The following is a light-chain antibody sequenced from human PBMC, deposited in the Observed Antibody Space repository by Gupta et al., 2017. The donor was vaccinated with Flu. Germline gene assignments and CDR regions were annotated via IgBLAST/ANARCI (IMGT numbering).Light chain of an antibody. Sequence: EIVMTKSPATLSVSPGERATLSCRASQSVSSNLAWYQQKPGQAPRLLIYGASTRATGIPARFSGSGSGTEFTLTISSLQSEDFAVYYCQQYNNWLLFGQGTRLEIK. J-gene: IGKJ5*01. CDR3: QQYNNWLL. V-gene: IGKV3-15*01. CDR1: QSVSSN. CDR2: GAS.